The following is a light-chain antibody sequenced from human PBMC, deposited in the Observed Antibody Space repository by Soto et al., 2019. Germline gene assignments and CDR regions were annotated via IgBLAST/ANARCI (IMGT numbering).Light chain of an antibody. CDR1: QSVSSN. CDR2: GAS. Sequence: EIVMTQSPATLSVTPGERATLSCRASQSVSSNLAWYQQKPGQAPRIIIYGASTRATGIPARFSGSGSGTEFTLTISSLKSEDFAVYYCQQYNNWPQTFGQGTKVDIK. J-gene: IGKJ1*01. V-gene: IGKV3-15*01. CDR3: QQYNNWPQT.